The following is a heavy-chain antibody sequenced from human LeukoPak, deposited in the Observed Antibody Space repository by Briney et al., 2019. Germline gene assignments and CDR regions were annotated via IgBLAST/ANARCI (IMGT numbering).Heavy chain of an antibody. Sequence: SETLSLTCTVSGGSISSYYWSWIRQPPGKGLEWIGYIYYSGSTNYNPSLKSRVTISVDTSKNQFSLRLNSVTAADTAMYYCAKSGGYGLIDYWGQGTLVTVSS. CDR1: GGSISSYY. V-gene: IGHV4-59*08. J-gene: IGHJ4*02. CDR3: AKSGGYGLIDY. CDR2: IYYSGST. D-gene: IGHD1-26*01.